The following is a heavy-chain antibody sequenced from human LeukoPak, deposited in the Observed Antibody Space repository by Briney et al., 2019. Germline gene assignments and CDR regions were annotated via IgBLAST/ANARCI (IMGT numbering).Heavy chain of an antibody. V-gene: IGHV4-59*13. CDR2: IDYSGYT. D-gene: IGHD3-10*01. J-gene: IGHJ5*02. Sequence: SETLSPTSTVAGGSISRYYCSWIRPPPRKGLGWNGYIDYSGYTNYNPSLKSRVTIAVDTSKNPFSLKLTSVTAADTAVYFCARGGYYGSGNDFRFDPWGQGTLVTVSS. CDR3: ARGGYYGSGNDFRFDP. CDR1: GGSISRYY.